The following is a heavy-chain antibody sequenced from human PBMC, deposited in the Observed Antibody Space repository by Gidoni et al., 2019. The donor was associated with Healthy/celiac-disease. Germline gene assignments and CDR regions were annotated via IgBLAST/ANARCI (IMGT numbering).Heavy chain of an antibody. D-gene: IGHD6-19*01. CDR1: GGSISSSSYY. J-gene: IGHJ4*02. Sequence: QLQLQESGPGLVKPSETLSLTCPVSGGSISSSSYYWGWIRQPPGKGLEWIGSIYYSGSTYYNPSLKSRVTISVDTSKNQFSLKLSSVTAADTAVYYCARHLRGSSSGWLNAYFDYWGQGTLVTVSS. V-gene: IGHV4-39*01. CDR3: ARHLRGSSSGWLNAYFDY. CDR2: IYYSGST.